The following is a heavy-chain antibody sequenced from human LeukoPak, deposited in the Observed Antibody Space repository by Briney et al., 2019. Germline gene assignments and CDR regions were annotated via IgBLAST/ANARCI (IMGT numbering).Heavy chain of an antibody. D-gene: IGHD5-18*01. J-gene: IGHJ5*02. CDR2: IYNRGST. V-gene: IGHV4-59*01. CDR3: TRDPRLNSNNWFGP. Sequence: SETLSLTCTVSGGSLSNYYWNWIRQPPGKGLEWIVYIYNRGSTKYNPSLHSRVTISIDTSKNQFSLNLGSVTAADTAVYYCTRDPRLNSNNWFGPWGQGTLVTVSS. CDR1: GGSLSNYY.